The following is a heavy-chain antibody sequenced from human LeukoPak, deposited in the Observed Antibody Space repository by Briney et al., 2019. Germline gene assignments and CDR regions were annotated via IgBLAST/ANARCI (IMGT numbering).Heavy chain of an antibody. V-gene: IGHV3-21*01. CDR3: ARGPWEPSDY. J-gene: IGHJ4*02. D-gene: IGHD1-26*01. CDR1: GFTFSSYS. CDR2: ISSSSSYI. Sequence: GGSLRLSCAASGFTFSSYSMNWIRQAPGKGLKWVSSISSSSSYIYYADSVKGRFTITRDNAKNSLYLQMNRLRAEDTAVYYCARGPWEPSDYWGQGTLVTVSS.